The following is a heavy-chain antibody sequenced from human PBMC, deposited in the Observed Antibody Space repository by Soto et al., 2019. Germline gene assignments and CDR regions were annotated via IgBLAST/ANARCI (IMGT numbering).Heavy chain of an antibody. D-gene: IGHD3-3*01. CDR3: ARESRFLEWLSLNWFDP. CDR2: IKRDGSEK. Sequence: PGGSLRLSCTVSGLTFSNHWMTWVRQAPGKGLEWVANIKRDGSEKSYVDSVKGRFSVSRDNTKNSLYLQMNSLRDEDTAVYYCARESRFLEWLSLNWFDPWGQGTLVTVSS. J-gene: IGHJ5*02. V-gene: IGHV3-7*01. CDR1: GLTFSNHW.